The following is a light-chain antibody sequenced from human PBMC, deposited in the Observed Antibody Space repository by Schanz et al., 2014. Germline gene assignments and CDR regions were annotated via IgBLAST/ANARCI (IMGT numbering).Light chain of an antibody. J-gene: IGLJ2*01. V-gene: IGLV2-14*01. CDR1: ASDVGGYNY. CDR3: SSYATTNTLV. Sequence: QSALTQPASVSGSPGQSITISCTGTASDVGGYNYVSWYQQYPGKAPKLMIYEVSKRPSGVPDRFSGSKSGNTASLTVSGLQAEDEADYYCSSYATTNTLVFGGGTKVTVL. CDR2: EVS.